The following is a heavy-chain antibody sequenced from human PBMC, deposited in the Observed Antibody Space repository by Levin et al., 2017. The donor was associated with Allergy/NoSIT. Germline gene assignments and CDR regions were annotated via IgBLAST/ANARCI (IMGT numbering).Heavy chain of an antibody. J-gene: IGHJ5*02. CDR3: AKWSRGAYCSGSSCYFDP. D-gene: IGHD2-15*01. Sequence: GGSLRLSCAASGFTFSSYAMNWVRQAPGKGLEWVSAISGSGGSTYYADSVKGRFTISRDNSNNTLYLQMNSLRAEDTALYYCAKWSRGAYCSGSSCYFDPWGQGTLVTVSS. CDR1: GFTFSSYA. CDR2: ISGSGGST. V-gene: IGHV3-23*01.